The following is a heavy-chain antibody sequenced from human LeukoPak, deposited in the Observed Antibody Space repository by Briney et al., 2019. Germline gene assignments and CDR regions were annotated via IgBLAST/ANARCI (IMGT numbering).Heavy chain of an antibody. V-gene: IGHV1-46*01. J-gene: IGHJ4*02. Sequence: ASVKVSCKASGYTFTGYYMHWVRQAPGQGLEWMGIINPSGGSTSYAQKFQGRVTMTRDMSTSTVYMELSSLRSEDTAVYYCASERETVTALFDYWGQGTLVTVSS. CDR2: INPSGGST. CDR1: GYTFTGYY. D-gene: IGHD4-17*01. CDR3: ASERETVTALFDY.